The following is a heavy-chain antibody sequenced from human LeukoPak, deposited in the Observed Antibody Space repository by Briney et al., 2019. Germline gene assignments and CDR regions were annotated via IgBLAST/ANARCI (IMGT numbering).Heavy chain of an antibody. CDR2: IYSGGST. Sequence: PGGSLRLSCAASGSTVSSNYMSWVRQAPGKGLEWVSVIYSGGSTYYADSVKGRFTISRDNSKNTLYLQMNSLRAEDTAVYYCARGGGSYLIFDYWGQGTLVTVSS. V-gene: IGHV3-53*01. J-gene: IGHJ4*02. CDR1: GSTVSSNY. D-gene: IGHD1-26*01. CDR3: ARGGGSYLIFDY.